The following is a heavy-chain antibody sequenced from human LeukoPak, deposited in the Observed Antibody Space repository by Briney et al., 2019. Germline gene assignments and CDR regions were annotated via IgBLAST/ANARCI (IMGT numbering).Heavy chain of an antibody. CDR3: VRDRDWNLDY. J-gene: IGHJ4*02. Sequence: ASVKVSCKASGYTFIHYGISWVRQAPGQGLEWMGWVSTEKGNTNYEQNFQGRVTMTTDTSTSTAYMELRSLTSDDTAVYYCVRDRDWNLDYWGQGTLVTVSS. CDR2: VSTEKGNT. D-gene: IGHD1-1*01. CDR1: GYTFIHYG. V-gene: IGHV1-18*01.